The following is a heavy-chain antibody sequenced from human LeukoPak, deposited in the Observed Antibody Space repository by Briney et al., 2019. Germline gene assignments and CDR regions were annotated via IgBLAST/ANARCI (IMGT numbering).Heavy chain of an antibody. V-gene: IGHV3-23*01. J-gene: IGHJ2*01. CDR3: ARELVSLGTGYFDL. CDR1: GFTFRTYG. Sequence: GRSLRLSCEASGFTFRTYGMTWVSQAPGKGLEWVSGITGSSTWTYYADSVKGRFTISRDNSKNTLHLQMDSLRAEDTAIYYCARELVSLGTGYFDLWGRGTLVTVSS. D-gene: IGHD7-27*01. CDR2: ITGSSTWT.